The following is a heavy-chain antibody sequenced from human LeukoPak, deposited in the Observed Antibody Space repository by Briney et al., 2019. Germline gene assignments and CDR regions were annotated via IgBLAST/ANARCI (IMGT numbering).Heavy chain of an antibody. V-gene: IGHV1-8*01. Sequence: ASVKVSCKASGYTFTSYDINWVRQATGQGLEWMGWMNPNSGNTGYAQKFQGRVTMTRNTSISTAYMELSSLRSEDTAVYYCAAAAGTMVRGVIITSHWFDPWGQGTLVTVSS. CDR1: GYTFTSYD. CDR2: MNPNSGNT. CDR3: AAAAGTMVRGVIITSHWFDP. D-gene: IGHD3-10*01. J-gene: IGHJ5*02.